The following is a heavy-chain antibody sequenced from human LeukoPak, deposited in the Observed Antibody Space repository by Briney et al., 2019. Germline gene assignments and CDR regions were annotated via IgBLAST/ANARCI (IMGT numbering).Heavy chain of an antibody. Sequence: SETLSLTCSVSGVSIRSSYWSWIRQPPGKGLEWIGYIHYSGITNYNPSLKSRVSISVDTSKNQLSLKVSSVTAADTAVYYCARDYGDYEGTSDIWGQGTLVTVSS. CDR3: ARDYGDYEGTSDI. CDR2: IHYSGIT. CDR1: GVSIRSSY. J-gene: IGHJ3*02. D-gene: IGHD4-17*01. V-gene: IGHV4-59*01.